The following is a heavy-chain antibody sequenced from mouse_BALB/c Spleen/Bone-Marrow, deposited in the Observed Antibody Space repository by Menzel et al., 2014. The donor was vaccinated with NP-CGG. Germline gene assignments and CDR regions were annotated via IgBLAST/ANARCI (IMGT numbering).Heavy chain of an antibody. CDR1: GFTFSSYT. D-gene: IGHD2-4*01. Sequence: DVKLVESGGGLVQPGGSLKLSCAASGFTFSSYTVSWVRQTPEKRLEWVATTSSGGSYTYYPDSVKGRFTISRDNAKNTLYLQMSSLKSEDTAMYYCTRDDYDGAWFAYWGQGTLVTVSA. CDR3: TRDDYDGAWFAY. J-gene: IGHJ3*01. CDR2: TSSGGSYT. V-gene: IGHV5-6-4*01.